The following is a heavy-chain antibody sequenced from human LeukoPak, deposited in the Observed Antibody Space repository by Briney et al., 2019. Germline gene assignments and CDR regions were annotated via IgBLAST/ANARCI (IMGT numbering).Heavy chain of an antibody. CDR2: ISGSGDST. V-gene: IGHV3-23*01. CDR1: GFTFSSYA. Sequence: GGSLRLSCAASGFTFSSYAMSWVRQAPGKGLEWVSAISGSGDSTYYADSVKGRFTIPRDNSKNTLYLQMNSLRAEDTAVYYCAKPLQRYPTYYLDYWGQGTLVTVSS. CDR3: AKPLQRYPTYYLDY. D-gene: IGHD5-18*01. J-gene: IGHJ4*02.